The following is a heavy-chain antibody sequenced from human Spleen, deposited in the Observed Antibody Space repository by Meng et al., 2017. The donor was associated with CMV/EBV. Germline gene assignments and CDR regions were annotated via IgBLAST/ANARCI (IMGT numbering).Heavy chain of an antibody. CDR3: ARDQGNWNDVSWFDP. D-gene: IGHD1-1*01. CDR2: MSAYNGFT. CDR1: SYIFTNYG. V-gene: IGHV1-18*01. Sequence: ASVKVSCKASSYIFTNYGISWVRQAPGQGLEWMGWMSAYNGFTNYAQKFQDRVTMTTDTSTSTAYMELRSLRSDDTAVYYCARDQGNWNDVSWFDPWGHGTLVTVS. J-gene: IGHJ5*02.